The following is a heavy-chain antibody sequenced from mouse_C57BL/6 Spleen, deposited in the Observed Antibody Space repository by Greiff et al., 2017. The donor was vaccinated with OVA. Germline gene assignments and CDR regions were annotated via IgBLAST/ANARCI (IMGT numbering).Heavy chain of an antibody. CDR1: GYTFTDYT. V-gene: IGHV1-78*01. D-gene: IGHD2-1*01. CDR3: ARFFYYGNYDHFDY. J-gene: IGHJ2*01. Sequence: QVQLQQSDAELVKPGASVKISCTVSGYTFTDYTIHWMKQRPEQGLEWIGYIYPRDGSTKYNEKFKGKATLTADKSSSTAYMQLTSLTSEDSAVYFCARFFYYGNYDHFDYWGQGTTLTVSS. CDR2: IYPRDGST.